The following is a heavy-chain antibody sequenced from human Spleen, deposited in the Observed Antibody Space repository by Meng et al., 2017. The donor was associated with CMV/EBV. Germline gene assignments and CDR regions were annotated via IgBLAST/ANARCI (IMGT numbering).Heavy chain of an antibody. D-gene: IGHD1-1*01. Sequence: GGSLRLSCAASGFTFNNYAMSWVRQAPGKGLEWVSSLSGRSSNPYYADSVRGRFTISRDNFNNTLSLRMNSLRVEDTAVYYCVKDGRAWTPFDWGQGTLVTVSA. V-gene: IGHV3-23*01. J-gene: IGHJ4*02. CDR3: VKDGRAWTPFD. CDR1: GFTFNNYA. CDR2: LSGRSSNP.